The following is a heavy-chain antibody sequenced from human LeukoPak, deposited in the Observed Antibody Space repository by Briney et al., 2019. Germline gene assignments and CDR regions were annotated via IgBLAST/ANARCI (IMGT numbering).Heavy chain of an antibody. J-gene: IGHJ4*02. CDR2: IKQDGSEK. CDR1: GFTFSSYA. V-gene: IGHV3-7*01. Sequence: GGSLRLSCAASGFTFSSYAMSWVRQAPGKGLECVAIIKQDGSEKYYVNSVKGRFTISRDNAKNSLYLQMNSLRVEDTAVYYCGREWAVDFWGQGTLVTVSS. CDR3: GREWAVDF.